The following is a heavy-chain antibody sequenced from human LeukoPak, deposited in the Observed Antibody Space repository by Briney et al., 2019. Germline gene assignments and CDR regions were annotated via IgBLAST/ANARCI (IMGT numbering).Heavy chain of an antibody. CDR2: INHSGST. CDR3: AREGYIKVTYYDILTGYYGRKPDAFDI. J-gene: IGHJ3*02. V-gene: IGHV4-34*01. D-gene: IGHD3-9*01. Sequence: SETLSLTCAVYGGSFSGYYWSWIRQPPGKGLEWIGEINHSGSTNYNPSLKSRVTISVDTSKNQFSLKLSSVTAADTAVYYCAREGYIKVTYYDILTGYYGRKPDAFDIWGQGTMVTVSS. CDR1: GGSFSGYY.